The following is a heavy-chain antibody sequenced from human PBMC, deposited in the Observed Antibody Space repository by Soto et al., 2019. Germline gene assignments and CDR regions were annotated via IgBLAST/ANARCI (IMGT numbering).Heavy chain of an antibody. Sequence: PGGSLRLSCAASGFTFSSYAMSWVRQAPGKVLEWVSAIRGSGGSTYYADSVKGRFTISRDNSKNTLYLQMNSLRAEDTAVYYCAKRGDGMKGAFDIWGQGTMVTVSS. CDR3: AKRGDGMKGAFDI. CDR1: GFTFSSYA. J-gene: IGHJ3*02. V-gene: IGHV3-23*01. CDR2: IRGSGGST.